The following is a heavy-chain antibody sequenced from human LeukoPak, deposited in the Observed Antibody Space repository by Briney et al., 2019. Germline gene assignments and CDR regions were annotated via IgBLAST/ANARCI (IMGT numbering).Heavy chain of an antibody. CDR2: ISAYNGNT. Sequence: ASVKVSCKASGYTFTSYGISWVRQAPGQGLEWMGWISAYNGNTNYAQKLQGRVTMTTDTSTSTAYMELRSLRSDDTAVYYCARNRAELELDVGGGYFDYWGQGTLVTVSS. D-gene: IGHD1-7*01. J-gene: IGHJ4*02. V-gene: IGHV1-18*01. CDR1: GYTFTSYG. CDR3: ARNRAELELDVGGGYFDY.